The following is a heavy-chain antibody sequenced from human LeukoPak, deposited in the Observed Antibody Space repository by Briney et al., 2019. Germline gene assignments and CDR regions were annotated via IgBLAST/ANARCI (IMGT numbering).Heavy chain of an antibody. CDR2: IGGGDT. Sequence: PGGSLRLSCAASGFTFHIYAMHWVRQAPGKGLEWVSAIGGGDTYYADSVTGRFTISRDNSKNTLYLQMNSLRAEDTAVYYCAKWTRRGYEIDFDYWGQGTLVTVSS. J-gene: IGHJ4*02. CDR1: GFTFHIYA. V-gene: IGHV3-23*01. D-gene: IGHD5-12*01. CDR3: AKWTRRGYEIDFDY.